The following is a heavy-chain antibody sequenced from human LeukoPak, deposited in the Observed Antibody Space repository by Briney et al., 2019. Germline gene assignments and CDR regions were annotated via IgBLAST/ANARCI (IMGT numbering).Heavy chain of an antibody. CDR1: GFTFGSYG. V-gene: IGHV3-33*01. J-gene: IGHJ4*02. D-gene: IGHD3-9*01. CDR2: LWYDGSNK. CDR3: ARARHGILTGYYLDY. Sequence: GRSLRLSCAASGFTFGSYGMHWVRQAPGKGLEWVAVLWYDGSNKYYADSVKGRFTISRDNSKDTLFLQMNSLRAEDTAVYYCARARHGILTGYYLDYRGQGTLVTVSS.